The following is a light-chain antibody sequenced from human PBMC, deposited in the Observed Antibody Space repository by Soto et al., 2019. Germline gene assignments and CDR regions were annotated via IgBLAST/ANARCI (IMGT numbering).Light chain of an antibody. V-gene: IGKV1-27*01. CDR3: QNYDSDPLT. CDR1: QGINNY. Sequence: DIQMTQSPSSLSASVGSRVSITCRASQGINNYLAWYQQKPGKVPKVLIYAASTLQPGVPSRFSGSGSGTDFTLPINSLQPDDIATYYCQNYDSDPLTFGQGTRLEIK. J-gene: IGKJ5*01. CDR2: AAS.